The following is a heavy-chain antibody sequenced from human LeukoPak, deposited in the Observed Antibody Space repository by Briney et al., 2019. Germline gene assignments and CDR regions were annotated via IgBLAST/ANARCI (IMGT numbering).Heavy chain of an antibody. CDR3: ARGGGGWYEDY. CDR1: GGSISSYY. D-gene: IGHD6-19*01. CDR2: ISHSGST. Sequence: SETLSLTCTVSGGSISSYYWSWIRQPPGKGLEWIGEISHSGSTNYNPSLKSRVTISVDTSKNQFSLKLSSVTAADTAVYYCARGGGGWYEDYWGQGTLVTVSS. V-gene: IGHV4-34*01. J-gene: IGHJ4*02.